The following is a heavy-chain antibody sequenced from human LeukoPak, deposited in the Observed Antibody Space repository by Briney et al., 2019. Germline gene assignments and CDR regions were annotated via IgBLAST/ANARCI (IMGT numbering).Heavy chain of an antibody. CDR2: INHSGST. J-gene: IGHJ4*02. Sequence: SETLSLTCAVYGGSFSGYYWSWIRQPPGKGLEWIGEINHSGSTNYNPSLKSRVTISVDTFKNQFSLELSSVTAADTAVYYCARATVAATLRSFDYWGQGTLVTVSS. V-gene: IGHV4-34*01. CDR3: ARATVAATLRSFDY. D-gene: IGHD2-15*01. CDR1: GGSFSGYY.